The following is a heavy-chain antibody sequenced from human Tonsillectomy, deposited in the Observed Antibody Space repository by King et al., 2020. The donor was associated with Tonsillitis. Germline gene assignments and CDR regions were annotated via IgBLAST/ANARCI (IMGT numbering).Heavy chain of an antibody. J-gene: IGHJ4*02. CDR3: ARGEHFDFWSGFSAFDY. Sequence: VQLVESGGGLVQPGGSLTLSCAASGFTFSSHSMNWVRQAPGTGLDVVSYISGNNNIIYAADSVKGRFTISRDNAKNSLYLQMNSLRTEDTAVYYCARGEHFDFWSGFSAFDYWGQGALVTVSS. CDR2: ISGNNNII. V-gene: IGHV3-48*01. CDR1: GFTFSSHS. D-gene: IGHD3-3*01.